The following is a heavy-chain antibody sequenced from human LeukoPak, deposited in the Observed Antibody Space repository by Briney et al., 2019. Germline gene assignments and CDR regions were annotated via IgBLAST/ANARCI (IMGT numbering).Heavy chain of an antibody. CDR1: GFTFSSYG. CDR3: ALMRPLDYYDSSGYFDY. Sequence: GGSLRLSCAASGFTFSSYGMSWVRQAPGKGLEWVSAISGSGDTTYYADSVKGRFTISRDNSKNTLYLQMNSLRAGDTAVYYCALMRPLDYYDSSGYFDYWGQGTLVTVSS. V-gene: IGHV3-23*01. CDR2: ISGSGDTT. J-gene: IGHJ4*02. D-gene: IGHD3-22*01.